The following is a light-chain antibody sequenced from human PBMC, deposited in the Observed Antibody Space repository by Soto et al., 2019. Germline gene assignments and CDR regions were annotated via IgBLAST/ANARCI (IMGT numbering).Light chain of an antibody. Sequence: DTQMTQSPSTLSASVGDRVTITCRASQSINSWLAWYQQKPGKVPKLLIFKASSLQSGVPSRFSGSESGTEFTLTISSLQPDDFATYYCQQYNNWPWAFGQGTKVEIK. J-gene: IGKJ1*01. CDR3: QQYNNWPWA. CDR1: QSINSW. CDR2: KAS. V-gene: IGKV1-5*03.